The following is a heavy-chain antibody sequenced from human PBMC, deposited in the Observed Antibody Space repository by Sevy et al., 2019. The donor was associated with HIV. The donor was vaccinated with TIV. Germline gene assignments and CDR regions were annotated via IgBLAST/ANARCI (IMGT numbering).Heavy chain of an antibody. CDR1: GDSVSSNSAA. Sequence: SQTLSLTCAISGDSVSSNSAAWNWVRQSPSRGLEWLGRTFYRSTWFVEYAASVKSRIIISRDTSKNQVSLQLKSVTPEDTAMYFWARDGLTYGGLDVWGQGTTVTVSS. CDR3: ARDGLTYGGLDV. J-gene: IGHJ6*02. CDR2: TFYRSTWFV. V-gene: IGHV6-1*01. D-gene: IGHD1-20*01.